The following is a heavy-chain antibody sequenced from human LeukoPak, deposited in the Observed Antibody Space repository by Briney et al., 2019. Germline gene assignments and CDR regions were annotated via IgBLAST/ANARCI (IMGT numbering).Heavy chain of an antibody. Sequence: PGRSLRLSCAASGFTFSSYAMHWVRQAPGKGLEWVAVIYYDGSKKYYADSMKGRFTISRDNSKNTLYLQMNSLRAEDTAVYYCARVSREYYYDSSGYFHDALDIWGQGTMVTVSS. CDR3: ARVSREYYYDSSGYFHDALDI. V-gene: IGHV3-30*04. CDR2: IYYDGSKK. J-gene: IGHJ3*02. D-gene: IGHD3-22*01. CDR1: GFTFSSYA.